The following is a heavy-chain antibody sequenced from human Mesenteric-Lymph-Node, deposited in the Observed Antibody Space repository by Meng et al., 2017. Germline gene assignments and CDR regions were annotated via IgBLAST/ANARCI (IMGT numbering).Heavy chain of an antibody. Sequence: QGRLQQWGAGLLKPSETLSLTCAVYGGSFSGSYWSWIRQCPGKGLEWIGYIYYSGSTYYNPSLKSLVTISVDTSKNQFSLKLSSVTAADTAVYYCARGPSSSKTYYFDYWGQGTLVTVSS. CDR3: ARGPSSSKTYYFDY. V-gene: IGHV4-34*01. CDR1: GGSFSGSY. D-gene: IGHD6-13*01. J-gene: IGHJ4*02. CDR2: IYYSGST.